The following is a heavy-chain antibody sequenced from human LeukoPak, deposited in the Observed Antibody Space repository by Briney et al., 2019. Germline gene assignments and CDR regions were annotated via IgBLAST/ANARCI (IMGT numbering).Heavy chain of an antibody. CDR1: GFSFSSYS. D-gene: IGHD6-25*01. V-gene: IGHV3-23*01. CDR3: AKGRGPAATHPDY. Sequence: PGGPLRLSCAASGFSFSSYSMTWVRQAPGKGLEWVSAIFVSDGGTFYADSVKGRFTISRDTSKNTLYLQMNSLRAEDTAVYYCAKGRGPAATHPDYWGQGILVTVSS. CDR2: IFVSDGGT. J-gene: IGHJ4*02.